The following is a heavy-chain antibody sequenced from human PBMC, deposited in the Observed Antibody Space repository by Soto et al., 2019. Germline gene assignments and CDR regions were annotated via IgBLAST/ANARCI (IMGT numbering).Heavy chain of an antibody. J-gene: IGHJ5*02. CDR2: IDSSVEK. V-gene: IGHV2-26*01. D-gene: IGHD6-19*01. Sequence: QVTLKESGPGLLKPTQTLTLRCTVSGLPITDSEMGVSWIRQPPGQPLEWLAHIDSSVEKSYRTFMKSSLAISKDTSKSQIVLTMTNMDPADTATYYCARRHLAVAVRPGFAAWGQGIPVTVSS. CDR1: GLPITDSEMG. CDR3: ARRHLAVAVRPGFAA.